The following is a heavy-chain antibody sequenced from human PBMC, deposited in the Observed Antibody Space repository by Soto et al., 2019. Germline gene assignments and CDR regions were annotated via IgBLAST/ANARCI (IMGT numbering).Heavy chain of an antibody. CDR2: ISSSSIYI. D-gene: IGHD5-12*01. V-gene: IGHV3-21*01. CDR3: ATTKYYYGMDV. J-gene: IGHJ6*02. CDR1: GFTFSSHS. Sequence: GSLRLSCAASGFTFSSHSMNWVRQAPGKGLEWVSSISSSSIYIYYADSVKGRFTISRDNAKNSLYLQMNSLRAEDTAVYYCATTKYYYGMDVWGQGTTVTVSS.